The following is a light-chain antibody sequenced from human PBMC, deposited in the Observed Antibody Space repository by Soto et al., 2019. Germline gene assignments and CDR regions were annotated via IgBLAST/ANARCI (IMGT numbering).Light chain of an antibody. CDR3: QQYNIYAWT. CDR2: DTS. V-gene: IGKV3-20*01. CDR1: QSVTSNY. J-gene: IGKJ1*01. Sequence: EIVLTQSQSTLSLSPGERATRSCRASQSVTSNYLAWYQQKPGRAPGLLIYDTSTRASGVPDRFSGSGSGTEFSLTISSLQPDDFATYYCQQYNIYAWTFSHVAKVDIK.